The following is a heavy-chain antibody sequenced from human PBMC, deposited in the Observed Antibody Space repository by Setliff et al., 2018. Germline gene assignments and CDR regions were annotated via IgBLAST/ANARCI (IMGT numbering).Heavy chain of an antibody. V-gene: IGHV3-33*01. CDR3: ARNWATAQHYYYGMDV. CDR1: RFTFSNYG. CDR2: IWNDGSTK. Sequence: PGGSLRLSCVASRFTFSNYGMHWVRQAPGKGLEWVALIWNDGSTKFYGDSVKGRFTISRDNSKNTLYLRMDTLRAEDAAIYYCARNWATAQHYYYGMDVWGQGTTVTVSS. D-gene: IGHD2-21*02. J-gene: IGHJ6*02.